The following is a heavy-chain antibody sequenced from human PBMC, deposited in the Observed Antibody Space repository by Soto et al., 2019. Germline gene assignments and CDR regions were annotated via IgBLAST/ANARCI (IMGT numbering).Heavy chain of an antibody. J-gene: IGHJ4*02. V-gene: IGHV3-23*01. CDR2: ISPNGQGI. CDR3: AKDRRYPRDYFHY. CDR1: GFTVTSNG. D-gene: IGHD1-20*01. Sequence: GGSLRLSCGVSGFTVTSNGVSWVRQAPGKGLEWVSAISPNGQGIWYADSVKGRFTISRDISRNTVFLQMDSLRAEDTAVYYCAKDRRYPRDYFHYWGQGTLVTVSS.